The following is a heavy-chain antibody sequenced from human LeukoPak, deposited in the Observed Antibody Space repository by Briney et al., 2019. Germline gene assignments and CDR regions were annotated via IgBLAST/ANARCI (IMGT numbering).Heavy chain of an antibody. J-gene: IGHJ4*02. CDR3: ARDRNTYGYSGYEEYYFDY. CDR2: IYHSGST. Sequence: PSETLSLTCTVSGYSISSGYYWGWIRQPPGKGLEWIGSIYHSGSTYYNPSLKSRVTISVDTSKNQFSLKLSSVTAADTAVYYCARDRNTYGYSGYEEYYFDYWGQGTLVTVSS. D-gene: IGHD5-12*01. V-gene: IGHV4-38-2*02. CDR1: GYSISSGYY.